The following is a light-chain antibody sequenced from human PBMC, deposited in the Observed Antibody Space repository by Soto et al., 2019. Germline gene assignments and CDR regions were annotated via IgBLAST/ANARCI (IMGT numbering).Light chain of an antibody. CDR1: QSVSSSY. CDR3: QQHGSSPQT. V-gene: IGKV3-20*01. J-gene: IGKJ2*01. CDR2: GAS. Sequence: EIVLTQSPGTLSLSPGERATLSCRASQSVSSSYLAWYQQRPGQAPRLLIYGASSRATGIPDRFSGSGSGKDFTLTISRLEPEDFAVYYCQQHGSSPQTFGQGPKLEIK.